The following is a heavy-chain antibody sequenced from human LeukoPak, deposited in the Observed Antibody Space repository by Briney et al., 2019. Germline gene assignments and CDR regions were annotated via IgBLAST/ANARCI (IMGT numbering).Heavy chain of an antibody. V-gene: IGHV3-23*01. CDR1: GFTFSNYG. CDR2: ISNSGGST. CDR3: ARSASLYYYYYMDV. Sequence: GGSLRLSCAISGFTFSNYGMNWVRQAPGKGLEWVSSISNSGGSTYYADSVKGRFTISRDNSKNTLYVQMNSLRDEDTAVYYCARSASLYYYYYMDVWGQGSTVTASS. J-gene: IGHJ6*03.